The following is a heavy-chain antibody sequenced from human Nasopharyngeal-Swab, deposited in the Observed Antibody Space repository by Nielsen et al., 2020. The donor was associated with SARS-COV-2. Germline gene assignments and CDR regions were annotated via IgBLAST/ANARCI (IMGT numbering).Heavy chain of an antibody. J-gene: IGHJ4*02. CDR3: AKDHFYDSGGYDRLYFDF. CDR2: FSFDGSKR. Sequence: GESLKISCAAFGFTLSDYAMHLVRQAPGKGLEWVALFSFDGSKRSFADSMKGRFSISRDNIKNMLYVQMDSLSADDTAVYYCAKDHFYDSGGYDRLYFDFWGQGTLVTVSS. V-gene: IGHV3-30*18. D-gene: IGHD3-10*01. CDR1: GFTLSDYA.